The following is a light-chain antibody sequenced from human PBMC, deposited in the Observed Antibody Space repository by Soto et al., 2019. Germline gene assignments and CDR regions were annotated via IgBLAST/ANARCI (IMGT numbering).Light chain of an antibody. Sequence: EVVMTQSPATLSVSPGESATLSCRASQSVGSNLAWYQQKPGQPPRLLLYGTSTRATGIPARISGSGSGTEFTLTISSLQSEDFAVYYCQQHNDWHRTFGQGTKVEI. CDR2: GTS. CDR1: QSVGSN. CDR3: QQHNDWHRT. V-gene: IGKV3-15*01. J-gene: IGKJ1*01.